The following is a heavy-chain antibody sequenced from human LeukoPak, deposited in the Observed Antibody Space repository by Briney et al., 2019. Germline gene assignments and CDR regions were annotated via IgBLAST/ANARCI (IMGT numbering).Heavy chain of an antibody. J-gene: IGHJ1*01. CDR1: GFTFSSYA. D-gene: IGHD6-6*01. CDR2: ISYDGSNK. Sequence: GGSLRLSCAASGFTFSSYAMHWVRQAPGKGLEWVAVISYDGSNKYYADSVKGRFTISRDNSKNSLYLQMNSLRAEDTAVYYCAGMSSIAALQHWGQGTLVTVSS. CDR3: AGMSSIAALQH. V-gene: IGHV3-30*04.